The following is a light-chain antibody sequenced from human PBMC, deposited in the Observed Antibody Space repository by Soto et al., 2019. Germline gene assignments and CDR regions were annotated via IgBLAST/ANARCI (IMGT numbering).Light chain of an antibody. Sequence: QSALTQPASVSGSPGQSITISCTGTSSDVGGYNYVSWYQQHPGKGPKLMIYEVSNRPSGVSNRFSGSKSGNTASLTISGFQAEDEADDYCSSYTTSSTPVVFGGGTQLTVL. V-gene: IGLV2-14*01. J-gene: IGLJ7*01. CDR3: SSYTTSSTPVV. CDR2: EVS. CDR1: SSDVGGYNY.